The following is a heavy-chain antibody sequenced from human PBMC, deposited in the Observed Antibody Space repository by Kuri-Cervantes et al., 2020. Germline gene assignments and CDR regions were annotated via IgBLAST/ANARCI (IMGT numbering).Heavy chain of an antibody. J-gene: IGHJ6*03. CDR2: IIPIFGTA. CDR1: GGTFSSYA. V-gene: IGHV1-69*05. Sequence: SVKVSCKASGGTFSSYAISWVRQAPGQGLEWMGGIIPIFGTANYAQKFQGRVTITTDESTSTACMELSSLRSEDTAVYYCARGTGSYLYYYYMDVWGKGTTVTVSS. CDR3: ARGTGSYLYYYYMDV. D-gene: IGHD1-26*01.